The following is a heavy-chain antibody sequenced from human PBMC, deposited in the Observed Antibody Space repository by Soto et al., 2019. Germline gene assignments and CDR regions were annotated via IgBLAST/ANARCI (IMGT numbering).Heavy chain of an antibody. CDR2: ISAYNGNT. CDR1: GYIFVNYG. Sequence: ASVKVSCKASGYIFVNYGIAWVRQAPGQGLEWMGWISAYNGNTNYAQKLQGRVTMTTDTSTSTAYMELRSLRSDDTAVYYCARDLPFFRQWLVPRGFYPWGQGTLVTVSS. CDR3: ARDLPFFRQWLVPRGFYP. D-gene: IGHD6-19*01. J-gene: IGHJ5*02. V-gene: IGHV1-18*01.